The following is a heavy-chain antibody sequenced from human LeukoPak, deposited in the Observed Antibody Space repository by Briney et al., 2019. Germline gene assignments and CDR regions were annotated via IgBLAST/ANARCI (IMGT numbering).Heavy chain of an antibody. D-gene: IGHD4-17*01. CDR3: ARVYYGDSVYNWFDP. V-gene: IGHV1-69*13. CDR1: GGTFSSYA. CDR2: IIPIFGTA. J-gene: IGHJ5*02. Sequence: SVKVSCKASGGTFSSYAISWVRQAPGQGLEWMGGIIPIFGTANYAQKFQGRVTITADESTSTAYMELSSLRSEDTAVYYCARVYYGDSVYNWFDPWGQGTLVTVSS.